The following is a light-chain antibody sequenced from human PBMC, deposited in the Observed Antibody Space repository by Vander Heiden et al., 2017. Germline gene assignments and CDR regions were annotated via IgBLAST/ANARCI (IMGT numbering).Light chain of an antibody. V-gene: IGLV5-45*02. J-gene: IGLJ2*01. CDR1: SGINVDTYR. CDR3: MIWHSSAVV. Sequence: QAVLTQPSSLSASPGASASLTCTLRSGINVDTYRIYWYQQKPGSPPQYLLRYKSDSDKQQGSGVPSRFSGSKDASANAWILLISGLQSEDEADYYCMIWHSSAVVFGGGTKLTVL. CDR2: YKSDSDK.